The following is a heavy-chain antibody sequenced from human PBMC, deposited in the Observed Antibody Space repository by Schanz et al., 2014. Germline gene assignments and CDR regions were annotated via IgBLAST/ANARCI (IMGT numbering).Heavy chain of an antibody. J-gene: IGHJ6*02. V-gene: IGHV1-46*01. Sequence: QVQLVQSGAEVKKPGASVKVSCKASGYTFTRYYIHWVRQAPGQGLEWMGIINPSGGITTYAQKFQGRVTMTSDTSASTVYMELSSLRSEDTAVYYCARNDGGHSEESDRFGRDVWGQGTTVTVSS. CDR1: GYTFTRYY. D-gene: IGHD2-21*02. CDR3: ARNDGGHSEESDRFGRDV. CDR2: INPSGGIT.